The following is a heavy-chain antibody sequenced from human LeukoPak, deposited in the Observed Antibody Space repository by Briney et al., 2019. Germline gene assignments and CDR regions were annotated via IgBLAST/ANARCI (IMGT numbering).Heavy chain of an antibody. Sequence: QPGGSLRLSCAGAGFTFSSYWMSWVRQAPGKALEWVANIKEDGSEKNYVDSVKGRFTISRDNAKNSLYLQMNSLRAEDTAVYYCAGGGWALCWGQGTLVTVSS. V-gene: IGHV3-7*03. J-gene: IGHJ4*02. CDR2: IKEDGSEK. CDR1: GFTFSSYW. D-gene: IGHD1-26*01. CDR3: AGGGWALC.